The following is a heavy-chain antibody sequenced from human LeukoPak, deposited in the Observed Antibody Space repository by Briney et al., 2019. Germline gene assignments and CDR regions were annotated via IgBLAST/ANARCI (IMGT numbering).Heavy chain of an antibody. J-gene: IGHJ4*02. CDR3: AREGDYSNSLDY. CDR1: GYTFRDYY. D-gene: IGHD6-6*01. Sequence: ASVKVSCKASGYTFRDYYMHWVRQAPGQGLEWMGWINPNSGGTNYAQKFQGRVTVTRDTSISTAYMELTRVTSDDTAVYYCAREGDYSNSLDYWGQGTLLTVTS. CDR2: INPNSGGT. V-gene: IGHV1-2*02.